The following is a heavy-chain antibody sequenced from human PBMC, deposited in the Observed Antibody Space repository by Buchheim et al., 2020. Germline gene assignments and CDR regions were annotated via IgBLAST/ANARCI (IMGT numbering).Heavy chain of an antibody. CDR1: GGSISSSSYH. V-gene: IGHV4-39*01. J-gene: IGHJ4*02. D-gene: IGHD3-3*01. CDR2: IYYSGST. Sequence: QLQLQESGPGLVKPSETLSLTCTVSGGSISSSSYHWDWIRQPPGKGLEWIGSIYYSGSTYYNPSLKSRVTISVDSSKNQFSLKLSSVTAADTAVYYCARHRVFGGRELDYWGQGTL. CDR3: ARHRVFGGRELDY.